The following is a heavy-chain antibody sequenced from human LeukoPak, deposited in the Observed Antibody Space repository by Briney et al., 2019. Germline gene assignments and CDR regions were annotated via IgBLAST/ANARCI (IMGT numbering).Heavy chain of an antibody. J-gene: IGHJ6*02. D-gene: IGHD3-10*01. V-gene: IGHV3-30*03. CDR2: ILYDGSYK. CDR1: GFTFSHYG. Sequence: GRSLRLSCAASGFTFSHYGMHWVRQAPGKGLEWVAGILYDGSYKQYADSVKGRFIISRDNSKNTVYVQMNSLRVEDTAVYYCARDLLRWFGELWAGLSTDYYYGMDVWGQGATVTVSS. CDR3: ARDLLRWFGELWAGLSTDYYYGMDV.